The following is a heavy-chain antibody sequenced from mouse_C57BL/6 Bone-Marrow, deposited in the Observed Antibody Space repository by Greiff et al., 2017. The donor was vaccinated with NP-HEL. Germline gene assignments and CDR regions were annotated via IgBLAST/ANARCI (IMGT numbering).Heavy chain of an antibody. CDR2: IWGDGST. V-gene: IGHV2-3*01. J-gene: IGHJ1*03. CDR1: GFSLPAYG. CDR3: AKHGYYVRYFDV. Sequence: QVHLGESGPGLVAPSQALSITCTFPGFSLPAYGLSWVRQPPGKGREWRGVIWGDGSTTYHSALLSRLSISKDNSKSQVVLKLNRLQTDDTATYYCAKHGYYVRYFDVWGTGTTVTVSS. D-gene: IGHD2-3*01.